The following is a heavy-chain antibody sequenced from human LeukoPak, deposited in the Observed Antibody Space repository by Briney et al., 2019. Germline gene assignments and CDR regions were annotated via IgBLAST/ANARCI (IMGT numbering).Heavy chain of an antibody. D-gene: IGHD2-21*02. CDR1: GFTFGDYA. CDR3: TRDRCGGDCYSDY. J-gene: IGHJ4*02. V-gene: IGHV3-49*03. Sequence: GRSLRLSCTASGFTFGDYAMSWFRQAPGKGREGVGFIRSKAYGGTTEYAASVKGRFTISRDDSKSIAYLQMNSLKTEDTAVYYCTRDRCGGDCYSDYWGQGTLVTVSS. CDR2: IRSKAYGGTT.